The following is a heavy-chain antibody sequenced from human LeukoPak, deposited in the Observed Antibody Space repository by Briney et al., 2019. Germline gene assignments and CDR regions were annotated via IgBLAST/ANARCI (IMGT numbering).Heavy chain of an antibody. V-gene: IGHV3-21*01. D-gene: IGHD3-10*01. CDR1: GFTFSTYS. CDR3: ARENHGSFDY. CDR2: VSHTSTYI. J-gene: IGHJ4*02. Sequence: GGSLRLSCAASGFTFSTYSMNWVRQAPGKGLEWVSSVSHTSTYIYYADSLKGRFAISRDNAKNLLYLQMNSLRAEDTAVYYCARENHGSFDYWGQGTLVAVSS.